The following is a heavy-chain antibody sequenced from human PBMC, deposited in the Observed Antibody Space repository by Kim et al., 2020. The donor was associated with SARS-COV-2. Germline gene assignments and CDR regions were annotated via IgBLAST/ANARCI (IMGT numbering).Heavy chain of an antibody. CDR3: AREEDSSGWFGGIDY. D-gene: IGHD6-19*01. CDR1: GFTFSSYS. V-gene: IGHV3-21*01. CDR2: ISSSSSYI. Sequence: GGSLRLSCAASGFTFSSYSMNWVRQAPGKGLEWVSSISSSSSYIYYADSVKGGFTISRDNAKNSLYLQMNSLRAEDTAVYYCAREEDSSGWFGGIDYWGQGTLVTVSS. J-gene: IGHJ4*02.